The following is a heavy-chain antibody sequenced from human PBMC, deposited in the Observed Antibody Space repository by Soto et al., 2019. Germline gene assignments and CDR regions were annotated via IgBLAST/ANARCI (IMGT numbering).Heavy chain of an antibody. CDR1: GFTFSNYA. CDR3: AREADYVNWFDP. J-gene: IGHJ5*02. D-gene: IGHD4-17*01. CDR2: ISSSSSSI. Sequence: GGSLRLSCAASGFTFSNYAVTWVRQAPGKGLEWVSTISSSSSSIYYADSVKGRFTISRDNAKNSLYLQMNSLRAEDTAVYYCAREADYVNWFDPWGQGTLVTVSS. V-gene: IGHV3-48*01.